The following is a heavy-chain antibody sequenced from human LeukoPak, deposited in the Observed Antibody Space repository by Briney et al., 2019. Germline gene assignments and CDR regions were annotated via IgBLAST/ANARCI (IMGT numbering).Heavy chain of an antibody. CDR1: GFTFSSYA. CDR2: ISVSGGST. V-gene: IGHV3-23*01. J-gene: IGHJ4*02. Sequence: GGSLRLSCAASGFTFSSYAMSWVRQAPGKGLEGVSGISVSGGSTHYADPVKGRFTISRDNSKNTLYLQMNSLGGEDTAEYYCAKDLPSNIVGASYYFDYWGQGIRVSVSS. D-gene: IGHD1-26*01. CDR3: AKDLPSNIVGASYYFDY.